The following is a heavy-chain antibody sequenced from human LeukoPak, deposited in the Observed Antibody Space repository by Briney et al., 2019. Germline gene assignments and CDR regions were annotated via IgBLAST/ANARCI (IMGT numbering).Heavy chain of an antibody. CDR1: GFTLSDHY. CDR2: ISHNGETK. D-gene: IGHD6-13*01. V-gene: IGHV3-11*01. CDR3: ARDRHGYFDY. J-gene: IGHJ4*02. Sequence: GGSLRLSCAGSGFTLSDHYLILLRPAPGEGLEAISYISHNGETKYYADSVKGRLSISRDNAKSSLYLQMNSLRVEDTAVYYCARDRHGYFDYWGQGTLVTVSS.